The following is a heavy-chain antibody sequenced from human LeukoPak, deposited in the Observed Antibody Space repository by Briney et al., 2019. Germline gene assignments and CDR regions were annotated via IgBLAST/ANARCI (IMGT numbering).Heavy chain of an antibody. CDR1: GFTFGSYS. Sequence: GGSLRLSCAASGFTFGSYSMTWVRQAPGKGLEWVSYISSSSSTIYYADSVKGRFTISRDNAKNSLYLQMNSLRDEDTAVYYCARVHAYDYVWGSYYFDYWGQGTLVTVSS. V-gene: IGHV3-48*02. CDR2: ISSSSSTI. CDR3: ARVHAYDYVWGSYYFDY. J-gene: IGHJ4*02. D-gene: IGHD3-16*01.